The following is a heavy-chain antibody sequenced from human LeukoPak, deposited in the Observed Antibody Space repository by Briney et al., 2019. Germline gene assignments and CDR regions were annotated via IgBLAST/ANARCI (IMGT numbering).Heavy chain of an antibody. J-gene: IGHJ1*01. Sequence: GRSLRPSWAASGFTFTSYAMSWVRQAPGKGLGWVSAFSGRGGSTSYAGSGTGRFTLPRDNPKSTLYLQMNSRRAEDTAVYYCAKDVYDFWSGQGYFQHWGQGTLVTVSS. V-gene: IGHV3-23*01. CDR3: AKDVYDFWSGQGYFQH. CDR1: GFTFTSYA. D-gene: IGHD3-3*01. CDR2: FSGRGGST.